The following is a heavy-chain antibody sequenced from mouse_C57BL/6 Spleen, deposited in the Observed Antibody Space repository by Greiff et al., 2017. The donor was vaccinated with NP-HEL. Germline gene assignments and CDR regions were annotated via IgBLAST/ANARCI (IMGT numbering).Heavy chain of an antibody. J-gene: IGHJ3*01. V-gene: IGHV1-19*01. CDR1: GYTFTDYY. CDR2: INPYNGGT. D-gene: IGHD2-4*01. CDR3: AREGLRREFAY. Sequence: EVQLQQSGPVLVKPGASVKMSCKASGYTFTDYYMNWVKQSHGKSLEWIGVINPYNGGTSYNQKFKGKATLTVDKSSSTAYMELNSLTSEDSAVYYCAREGLRREFAYWGQGTLVTVSA.